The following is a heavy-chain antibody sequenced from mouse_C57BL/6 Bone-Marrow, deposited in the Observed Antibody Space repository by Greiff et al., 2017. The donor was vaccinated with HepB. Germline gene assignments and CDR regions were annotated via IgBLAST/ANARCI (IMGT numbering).Heavy chain of an antibody. D-gene: IGHD1-1*01. Sequence: VQLQQSGAELVKPGASVKLSCKASGYTFTSYWMHWVKQRPGRGLEWIGRIDPNSGGAKYNEKFKSKATLTVDKPSSTAYMQLSSLTSEDSAVYYCARDTTVVAYYAMDYWGQGTSVTVSS. CDR1: GYTFTSYW. J-gene: IGHJ4*01. CDR3: ARDTTVVAYYAMDY. V-gene: IGHV1-72*01. CDR2: IDPNSGGA.